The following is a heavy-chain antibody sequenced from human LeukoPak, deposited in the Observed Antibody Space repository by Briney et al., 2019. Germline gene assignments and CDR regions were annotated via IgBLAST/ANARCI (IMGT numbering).Heavy chain of an antibody. J-gene: IGHJ4*02. CDR3: ASEDCSGGSCYFGATDY. Sequence: SVKVSCKASGGTFSSYAISWVRQAPGQGLEWMGGIIPIFGTANYAQKFQGRVTITADKSTSTAYMELSSLRSEDTAVYYCASEDCSGGSCYFGATDYWGQGTLVTVSS. CDR1: GGTFSSYA. CDR2: IIPIFGTA. D-gene: IGHD2-15*01. V-gene: IGHV1-69*06.